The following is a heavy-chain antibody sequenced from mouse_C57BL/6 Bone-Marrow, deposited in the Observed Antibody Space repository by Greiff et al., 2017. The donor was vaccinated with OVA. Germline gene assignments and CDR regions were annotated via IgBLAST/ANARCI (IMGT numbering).Heavy chain of an antibody. V-gene: IGHV7-1*01. CDR2: SRNKANDYTT. D-gene: IGHD4-1*01. Sequence: EVQRVESGGGLVQSGRSLRLSCATSGFTFSAFYMEWVRQAPGKGLEWIAASRNKANDYTTEYSASVKGRFIVSRDTSQSIRYLLMNALRAEDTAIYYGARDNWDWYFDVWGTGTTVTVSS. J-gene: IGHJ1*03. CDR3: ARDNWDWYFDV. CDR1: GFTFSAFY.